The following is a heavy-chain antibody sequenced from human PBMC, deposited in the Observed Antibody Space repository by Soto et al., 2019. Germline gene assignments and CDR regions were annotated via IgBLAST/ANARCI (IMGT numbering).Heavy chain of an antibody. D-gene: IGHD3-22*01. CDR3: AGGGGYPSGDPNWFDP. J-gene: IGHJ5*02. CDR1: VASFGSGGSS. CDR2: IYYSGST. Sequence: QVQLQGSGPGLLKPSKTLSLPAPFLVASFGSGGSSGGWFRRHPGKGREGIGYIYYSGSTYYNPSLKSRVTISVDTSKNQFSLKLSSVTAADTAVYYCAGGGGYPSGDPNWFDPWGQGTLVTVSS. V-gene: IGHV4-31*03.